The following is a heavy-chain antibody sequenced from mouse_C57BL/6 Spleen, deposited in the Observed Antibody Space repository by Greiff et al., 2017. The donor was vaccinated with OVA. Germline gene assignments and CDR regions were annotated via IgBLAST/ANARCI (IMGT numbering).Heavy chain of an antibody. CDR3: ARHYGNYEAWFAY. Sequence: EVKLMESGGDLVKPGGSLKLSCAASGFTFSSYGMSWVRQTPDKRLEWVANISSGGSYTYYPDSVKGRFTISRDNAKNTLYLQMSSLKSEDTAMYYCARHYGNYEAWFAYWGQGTLVTVSA. CDR2: ISSGGSYT. CDR1: GFTFSSYG. D-gene: IGHD2-1*01. V-gene: IGHV5-6*01. J-gene: IGHJ3*01.